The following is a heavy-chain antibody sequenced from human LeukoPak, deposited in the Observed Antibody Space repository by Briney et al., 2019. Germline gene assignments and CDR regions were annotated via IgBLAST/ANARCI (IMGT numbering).Heavy chain of an antibody. CDR2: ISYDGNNE. J-gene: IGHJ4*02. CDR1: GFSFRSYA. V-gene: IGHV3-30*04. Sequence: PGGSLRLSCAASGFSFRSYAMHWVRQAPGKGLEWVAVISYDGNNEYYADSAKGRFTVSRGNSKNTLYSQINSLRAEDTAIYYCARDRSSSVYDSNGSYLSYFDFWGQGTLVTVSS. CDR3: ARDRSSSVYDSNGSYLSYFDF. D-gene: IGHD3-22*01.